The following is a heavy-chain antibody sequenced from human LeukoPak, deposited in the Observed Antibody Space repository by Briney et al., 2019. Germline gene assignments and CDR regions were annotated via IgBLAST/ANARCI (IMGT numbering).Heavy chain of an antibody. CDR2: IYSGGRI. D-gene: IGHD6-19*01. CDR3: ARDSTGWYHFDY. CDR1: GFTVSSNY. Sequence: PGGSLRLSCAASGFTVSSNYMNWVRQAPGEGLEWVSVIYSGGRIYYADSVKGRFTISRDNSKNTLYLQMNSLRAEDTAVYYCARDSTGWYHFDYWGQGTLVTVSS. J-gene: IGHJ4*02. V-gene: IGHV3-66*01.